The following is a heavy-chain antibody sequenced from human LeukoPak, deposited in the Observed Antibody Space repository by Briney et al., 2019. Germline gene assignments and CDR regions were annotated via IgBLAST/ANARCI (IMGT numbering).Heavy chain of an antibody. CDR2: IIPIFGTA. V-gene: IGHV1-69*05. Sequence: SVKVSCKASGGTFSSYAISWVRQAPGQGLEWMGGIIPIFGTANYAQKFQGRGTITTDESTSTAYMELSSLRSEDTAVYYCARAGYYDSSGYSILYYYYYMDVWGKGTTVTVSS. CDR3: ARAGYYDSSGYSILYYYYYMDV. D-gene: IGHD3-22*01. J-gene: IGHJ6*03. CDR1: GGTFSSYA.